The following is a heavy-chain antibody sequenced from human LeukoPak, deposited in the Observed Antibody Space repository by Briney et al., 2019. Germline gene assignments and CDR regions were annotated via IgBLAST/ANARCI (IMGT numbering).Heavy chain of an antibody. V-gene: IGHV1-18*01. CDR2: ISPKNGNT. D-gene: IGHD6-13*01. CDR1: GYSFSNFG. CDR3: ARASDISWPFTN. J-gene: IGHJ4*02. Sequence: ASVKVSCKTSGYSFSNFGIIWVRQAPGQGLEWMGWISPKNGNTKNSEKVQGRVTMTTDSSTNIAYLELTSLRSDDSAVYYCARASDISWPFTNWGQGTLVTVSS.